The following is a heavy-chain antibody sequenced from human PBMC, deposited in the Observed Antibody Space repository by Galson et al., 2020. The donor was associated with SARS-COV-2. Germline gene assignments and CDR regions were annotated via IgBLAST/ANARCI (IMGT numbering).Heavy chain of an antibody. D-gene: IGHD3-22*01. CDR2: IRSRAKGYAT. J-gene: IGHJ3*01. Sequence: GGSLRLSCAASGSTFSGSAIHWVRQASGQGTEWVGRIRSRAKGYATEHAASVKGRFTFSRDDSKNTAYLQMNNLKTEDTAIYYCTGHGDYYDSSSLCLWGQGTIGTVAS. CDR1: GSTFSGSA. CDR3: TGHGDYYDSSSLCL. V-gene: IGHV3-73*01.